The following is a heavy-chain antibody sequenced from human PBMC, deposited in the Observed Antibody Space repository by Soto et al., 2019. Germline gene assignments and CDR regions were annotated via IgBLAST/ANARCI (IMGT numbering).Heavy chain of an antibody. CDR1: GYTFTSYG. Sequence: ASVKVSCKGSGYTFTSYGISWVRQAPGQGLEWMGWISAYNGNTNYAQKLQGRVTMTTDTSTSTAYMELRSLRSDDTAVYYCALTYDFWSGFSRTRFDPWGQGTLVTVSS. D-gene: IGHD3-3*01. CDR2: ISAYNGNT. J-gene: IGHJ5*02. V-gene: IGHV1-18*01. CDR3: ALTYDFWSGFSRTRFDP.